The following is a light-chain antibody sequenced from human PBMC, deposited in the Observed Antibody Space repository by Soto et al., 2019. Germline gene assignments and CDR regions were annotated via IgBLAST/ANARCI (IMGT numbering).Light chain of an antibody. CDR3: CSYAGSGTLV. J-gene: IGLJ2*01. V-gene: IGLV2-23*01. Sequence: QSALTQPASVSGSPGQSITISCTGTSSDVGSYNLVSWYQRHPGKAPKLMIYEGSKPPSGVSNRFSGSKSGNTASLTISGLQAEDEDDYYCCSYAGSGTLVFGGGTKVTVL. CDR2: EGS. CDR1: SSDVGSYNL.